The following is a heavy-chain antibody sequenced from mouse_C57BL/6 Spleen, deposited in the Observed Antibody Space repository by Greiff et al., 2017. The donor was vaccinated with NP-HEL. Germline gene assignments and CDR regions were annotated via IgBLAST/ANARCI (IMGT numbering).Heavy chain of an antibody. CDR3: ARGATDWYFDG. J-gene: IGHJ1*03. CDR1: GFTFSSYA. Sequence: EVQLVESGGGLVKPGGSLKLSCAASGFTFSSYAMSWVRQTPEKRLEWVATISDGGSYTYYPDNVKGRFTISRDNAKNNLYLQMSHLKSEDTAMYYCARGATDWYFDGWGTGTTVTVSS. V-gene: IGHV5-4*01. D-gene: IGHD3-1*01. CDR2: ISDGGSYT.